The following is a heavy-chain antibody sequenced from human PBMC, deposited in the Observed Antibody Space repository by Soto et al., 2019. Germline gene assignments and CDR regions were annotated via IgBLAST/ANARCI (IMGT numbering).Heavy chain of an antibody. CDR3: TRGRIAARLQH. J-gene: IGHJ1*01. Sequence: SETLSLTCAVYGGSFSCYYWTWIRQPPGKGLEWIGEINQSGSTSYNPSLKSRVTISVDTSKNQFSLKLTSVTAADTAMYYCTRGRIAARLQHWGQGTLVTVSS. V-gene: IGHV4-34*01. CDR2: INQSGST. D-gene: IGHD6-6*01. CDR1: GGSFSCYY.